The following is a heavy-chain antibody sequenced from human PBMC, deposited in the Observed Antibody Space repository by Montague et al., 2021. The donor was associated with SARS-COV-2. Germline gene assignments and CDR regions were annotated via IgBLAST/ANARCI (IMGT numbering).Heavy chain of an antibody. Sequence: SLRLSCAASGFTFGTSIMIWVRQAPGKGLEWVSSITSSSGFIRYADSLKGRFTGSRDNARNSLYLQMDSLRPEDTAVYFCARERGSKAAPDYWGQGTLVTVSS. CDR2: ITSSSGFI. J-gene: IGHJ4*02. V-gene: IGHV3-21*01. D-gene: IGHD2-2*01. CDR3: ARERGSKAAPDY. CDR1: GFTFGTSI.